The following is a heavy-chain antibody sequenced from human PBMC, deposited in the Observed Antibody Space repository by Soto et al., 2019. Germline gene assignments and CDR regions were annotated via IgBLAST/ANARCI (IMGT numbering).Heavy chain of an antibody. J-gene: IGHJ4*02. CDR3: ARVIAAAGADLALGY. CDR1: GGSISSYY. V-gene: IGHV4-59*01. Sequence: SETLSLTCTVSGGSISSYYWSWILQPPGKGLEWIGYIYYSGSTNYNPSLKSRVTISVDTSKNQFSLKLSSVTAADTAVYYCARVIAAAGADLALGYRGQGTLVTVSS. D-gene: IGHD6-13*01. CDR2: IYYSGST.